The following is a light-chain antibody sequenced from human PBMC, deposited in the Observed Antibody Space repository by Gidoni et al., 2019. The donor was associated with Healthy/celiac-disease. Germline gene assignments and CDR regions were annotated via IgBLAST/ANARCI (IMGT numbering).Light chain of an antibody. CDR1: KLGDKY. J-gene: IGLJ2*01. CDR2: QDS. CDR3: QAWDSSIVV. Sequence: SYELTQPPSVSVPPGQTASITCSGDKLGDKYSCWYQQKPGQSPVLVIYQDSKRPSGIPERFSGSNSGSTATLTISGTQAMGEADYYCQAWDSSIVVFGGGTKLTVL. V-gene: IGLV3-1*01.